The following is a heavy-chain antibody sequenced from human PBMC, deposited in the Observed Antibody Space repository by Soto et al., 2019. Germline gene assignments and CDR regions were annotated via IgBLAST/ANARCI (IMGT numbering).Heavy chain of an antibody. D-gene: IGHD6-13*01. J-gene: IGHJ4*02. Sequence: PSETLSLTCTVSGGSISSGGYYWSWIRQHPGKGLEWIGYIYYSGSTYYNPSLKSRVTISVDTSKNQFSLKLSSVTAADTAVYYCARGSLSAGYSSIKPTYYFDYWGQGTLVTVSS. CDR3: ARGSLSAGYSSIKPTYYFDY. CDR2: IYYSGST. CDR1: GGSISSGGYY. V-gene: IGHV4-31*03.